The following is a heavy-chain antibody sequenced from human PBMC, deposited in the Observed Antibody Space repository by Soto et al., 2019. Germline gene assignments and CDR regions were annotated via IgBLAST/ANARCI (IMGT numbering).Heavy chain of an antibody. V-gene: IGHV2-70*01. CDR1: GSSLSTSGMC. D-gene: IGHD2-15*01. Sequence: SGPTLVNPTQTLTLTCTFSGSSLSTSGMCVSWIRQPPGKALEWLALIDWDDDKYYSTSLKTRLTISKDTSKNQVVLIMTNMDPVDTATYYCARMGGYCSGGSCWYYGMDVWGQGTTVTSP. CDR3: ARMGGYCSGGSCWYYGMDV. CDR2: IDWDDDK. J-gene: IGHJ6*02.